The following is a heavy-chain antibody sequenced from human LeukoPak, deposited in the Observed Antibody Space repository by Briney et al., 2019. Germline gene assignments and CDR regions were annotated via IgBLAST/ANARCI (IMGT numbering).Heavy chain of an antibody. CDR3: ARAYYESSAYRHAVYFDY. CDR1: GYTFNSSY. Sequence: ASVKVSCKASGYTFNSSYMHWVRQAPGQGLEWMGIINPSDDSTRYAQKFQGRVTMTKDTPTNTVYMHLSSLSSDDTAVYYCARAYYESSAYRHAVYFDYWGQGTLVTVSS. V-gene: IGHV1-46*02. CDR2: INPSDDST. D-gene: IGHD3-22*01. J-gene: IGHJ4*02.